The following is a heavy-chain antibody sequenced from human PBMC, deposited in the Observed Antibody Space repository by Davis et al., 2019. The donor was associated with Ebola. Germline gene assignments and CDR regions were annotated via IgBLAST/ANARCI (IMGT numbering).Heavy chain of an antibody. Sequence: SETLSLTCAVYGGSFSSYYWSWIRQPPGKGLEWIGYIYYSGSTNYNPSLKSRVTISVDTSKNQFSLKLSSVTAADTAVYYCARHRRSYYYDSSGYYDYWGQGTLVTVSS. J-gene: IGHJ4*02. CDR2: IYYSGST. CDR3: ARHRRSYYYDSSGYYDY. V-gene: IGHV4-59*08. CDR1: GGSFSSYY. D-gene: IGHD3-22*01.